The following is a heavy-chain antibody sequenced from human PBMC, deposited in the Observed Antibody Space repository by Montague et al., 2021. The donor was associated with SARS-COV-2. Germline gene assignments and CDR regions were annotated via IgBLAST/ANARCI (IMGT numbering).Heavy chain of an antibody. Sequence: SETLSLTCAVYGGSFSGYYWSWIRQPPGKGLEWIGEINHSGSTNYTPSLKSRVAISVDTSKNQLSLKLSSVTAADTAVYFCARGMIRGVTTPFDYWGQGSQVTVSS. CDR3: ARGMIRGVTTPFDY. V-gene: IGHV4-34*01. CDR2: INHSGST. J-gene: IGHJ4*02. D-gene: IGHD3-10*01. CDR1: GGSFSGYY.